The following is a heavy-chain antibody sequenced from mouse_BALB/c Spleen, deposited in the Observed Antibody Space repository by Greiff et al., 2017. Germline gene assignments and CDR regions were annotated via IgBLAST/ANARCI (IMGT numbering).Heavy chain of an antibody. CDR1: GYSITSDYA. CDR3: ASYGNFAMDY. CDR2: ISYSGST. Sequence: DVKLVESGPGLVKPSQSLSLTCTVTGYSITSDYAWNWIRQFPGNKLEWMGYISYSGSTSYNPSLKSRISITRDTSKNQFFLQLNSVTTEDTATYYCASYGNFAMDYWGQGTSVTVSS. V-gene: IGHV3-2*02. J-gene: IGHJ4*01. D-gene: IGHD2-1*01.